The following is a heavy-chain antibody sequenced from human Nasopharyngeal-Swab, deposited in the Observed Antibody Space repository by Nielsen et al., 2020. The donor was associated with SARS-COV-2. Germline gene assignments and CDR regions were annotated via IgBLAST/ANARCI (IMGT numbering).Heavy chain of an antibody. J-gene: IGHJ3*02. CDR2: ISAYNGNT. CDR3: ARVVPRGAFDI. D-gene: IGHD2-2*01. CDR1: DYTLTSYG. V-gene: IGHV1-18*01. Sequence: ASVKVSCKASDYTLTSYGISWVRQAPGQGLEWMGWISAYNGNTNYAQNLQGRVTMTTDTSTSTAYMELRSLRSDDTAVYYCARVVPRGAFDIWGQGTMVTVSS.